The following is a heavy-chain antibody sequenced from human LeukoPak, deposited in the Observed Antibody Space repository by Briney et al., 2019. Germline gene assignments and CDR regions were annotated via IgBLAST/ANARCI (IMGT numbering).Heavy chain of an antibody. D-gene: IGHD4-17*01. Sequence: GGSLRLSCAASGFTFSSYSMDWVRQAPGKGLEWVSSISSSSSYIYYADSVKGRFTISRDNAKNSLYLQMNSLRAEDTAVYYCARLTVTTYIDHWGQGTLVTVSS. J-gene: IGHJ4*02. V-gene: IGHV3-21*01. CDR1: GFTFSSYS. CDR2: ISSSSSYI. CDR3: ARLTVTTYIDH.